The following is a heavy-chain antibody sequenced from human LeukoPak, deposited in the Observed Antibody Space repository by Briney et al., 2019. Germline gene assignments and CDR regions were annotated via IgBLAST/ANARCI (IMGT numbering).Heavy chain of an antibody. CDR1: GFTLSSSP. Sequence: GGSLRLSCSASGFTLSSSPMHWVRQAPGRGLESVSAISEYGERTYYRDSVRGRFTISRDNSRNTLYLQMNSLRSEDTALYYCVREDYAGSSWFDPWGQGTQVTVSS. CDR3: VREDYAGSSWFDP. D-gene: IGHD4-17*01. J-gene: IGHJ5*02. CDR2: ISEYGERT. V-gene: IGHV3-64D*06.